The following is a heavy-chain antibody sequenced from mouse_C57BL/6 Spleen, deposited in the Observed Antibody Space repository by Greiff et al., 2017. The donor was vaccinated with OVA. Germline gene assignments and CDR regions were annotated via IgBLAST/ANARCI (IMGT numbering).Heavy chain of an antibody. CDR3: ASIYYGNSADAY. Sequence: QVQLQQPGAELVKPGASVKLSCKASGYTFTSYWMQWVKQRPGQGLEWIGEIDPSDSYTNYNQKFKGKATLTVDTSSSTAYMQLSSLPSEASAVYYCASIYYGNSADAYWGQGTLVTVSA. D-gene: IGHD2-1*01. CDR2: IDPSDSYT. CDR1: GYTFTSYW. V-gene: IGHV1-50*01. J-gene: IGHJ3*01.